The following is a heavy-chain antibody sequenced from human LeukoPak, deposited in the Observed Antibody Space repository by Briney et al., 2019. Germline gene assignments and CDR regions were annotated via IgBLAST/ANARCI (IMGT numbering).Heavy chain of an antibody. CDR3: AKDQHPTTVTLDY. J-gene: IGHJ4*02. D-gene: IGHD4-11*01. CDR2: ISYDGSNK. V-gene: IGHV3-30*18. Sequence: GGSLRLSCAASGFTFSSYGMHWVRQAPGKGLEWVAVISYDGSNKYYADSVKGRFTISRDNSKNTLYLQMNSLRAEDTAVCYCAKDQHPTTVTLDYWGQGTLVTVSS. CDR1: GFTFSSYG.